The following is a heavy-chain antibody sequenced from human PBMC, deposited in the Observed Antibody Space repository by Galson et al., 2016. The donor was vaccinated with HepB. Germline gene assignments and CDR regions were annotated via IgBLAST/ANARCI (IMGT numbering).Heavy chain of an antibody. CDR2: ISGRGGST. Sequence: SLRLSCAASGLTFSSHAMSWVRQAPGKGLEWVSSISGRGGSTYYADSVKGRFTISRDNSKNTLNLQMNSLRAEDTAVYHCAKRARGFSGTVGYYFDWWGPGTLVTVSS. CDR3: AKRARGFSGTVGYYFDW. D-gene: IGHD1/OR15-1a*01. J-gene: IGHJ4*02. CDR1: GLTFSSHA. V-gene: IGHV3-23*01.